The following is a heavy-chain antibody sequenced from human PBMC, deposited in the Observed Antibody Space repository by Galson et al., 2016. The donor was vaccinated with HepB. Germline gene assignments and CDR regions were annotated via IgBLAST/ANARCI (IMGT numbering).Heavy chain of an antibody. D-gene: IGHD3-22*01. CDR2: ITPIFGAI. CDR3: ASDPYDSSGYLDY. J-gene: IGHJ4*02. Sequence: SVKVSCKASGGTFSSYGTTWVRQAPGQGLEWMGGITPIFGAINYAQKFQGRVTITAVESTSTAYMELSSLRSEDAAVYYCASDPYDSSGYLDYWGQGTLVTVSS. CDR1: GGTFSSYG. V-gene: IGHV1-69*13.